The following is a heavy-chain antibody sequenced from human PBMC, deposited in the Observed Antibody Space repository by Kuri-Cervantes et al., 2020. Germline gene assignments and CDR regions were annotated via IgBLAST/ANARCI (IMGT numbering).Heavy chain of an antibody. CDR1: GFTFSSYG. CDR2: ISYDGSNK. Sequence: GGSLRLSCAASGFTFSSYGMHWVRQAPGKGLEWVAVISYDGSNKYYADSVKGRFTISRDNSKNTLYLQINSLRAEDTAVYYCAKTAGSGTYLSGGYGMDVWGQGTTVTVSS. V-gene: IGHV3-30*18. D-gene: IGHD3-10*01. CDR3: AKTAGSGTYLSGGYGMDV. J-gene: IGHJ6*02.